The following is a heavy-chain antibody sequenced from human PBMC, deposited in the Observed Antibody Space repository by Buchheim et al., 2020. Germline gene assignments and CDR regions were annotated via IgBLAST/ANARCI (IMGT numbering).Heavy chain of an antibody. CDR2: ISSSTSTI. CDR1: GFTFSSNS. CDR3: ARDSPTSIGYYPD. D-gene: IGHD3-22*01. V-gene: IGHV3-48*01. J-gene: IGHJ4*02. Sequence: EVQLVESGGGLVQPGGSLRLSCVASGFTFSSNSMNWVRQAPGKGLEWVSYISSSTSTIYYADPVKGRFTISRDNAKNSLFLQMNSLRAEDTAVYYCARDSPTSIGYYPDWGQGTL.